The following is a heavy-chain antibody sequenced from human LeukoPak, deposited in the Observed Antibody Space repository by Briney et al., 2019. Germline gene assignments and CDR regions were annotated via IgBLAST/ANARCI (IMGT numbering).Heavy chain of an antibody. CDR2: ISGSGGST. CDR1: GFTFSSYA. D-gene: IGHD4-17*01. J-gene: IGHJ6*02. CDR3: AKGDMRGRSGGYPDYGDYVIPNYYYYYGMDV. Sequence: PGGSLRLSCAASGFTFSSYAMSWVRQAPGKGLEWVSAISGSGGSTYYAVSVKGRFTISRDNSKNTLYLQMNSLRAEDTAVYYCAKGDMRGRSGGYPDYGDYVIPNYYYYYGMDVWGQGTTVTVSS. V-gene: IGHV3-23*01.